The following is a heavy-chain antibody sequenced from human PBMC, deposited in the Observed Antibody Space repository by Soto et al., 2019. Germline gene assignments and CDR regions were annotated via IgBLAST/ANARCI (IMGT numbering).Heavy chain of an antibody. CDR3: AGVGIAAPFQFDD. CDR1: GGTFGAYS. CDR2: IIPVFGTT. Sequence: QVQLVQSGAEVKKPGSSVRVSCKASGGTFGAYSINWVRQAPGQGLELVGGIIPVFGTTNYAQKFQGRVTITADMSTTTAYMELSSLRSEDTAVFYCAGVGIAAPFQFDDWGQGTLVTVSS. V-gene: IGHV1-69*06. D-gene: IGHD6-6*01. J-gene: IGHJ5*02.